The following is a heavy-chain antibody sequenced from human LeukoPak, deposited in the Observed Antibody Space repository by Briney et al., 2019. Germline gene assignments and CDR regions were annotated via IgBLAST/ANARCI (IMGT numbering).Heavy chain of an antibody. Sequence: SETLSLTCTVSAGSISSSSYYWGWIRQPPGKGLEWIGYIYYSGSTNYNPSLKSRVTISVDTSKNQFSLKLSSVTAADTAVYYCARGGAYSSSPVDYWGQGTLVTVSS. V-gene: IGHV4-61*05. CDR2: IYYSGST. CDR3: ARGGAYSSSPVDY. D-gene: IGHD6-13*01. J-gene: IGHJ4*02. CDR1: AGSISSSSYY.